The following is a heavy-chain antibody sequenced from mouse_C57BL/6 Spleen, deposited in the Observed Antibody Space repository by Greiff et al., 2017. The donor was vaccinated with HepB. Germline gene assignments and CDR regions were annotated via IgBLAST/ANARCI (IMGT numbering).Heavy chain of an antibody. CDR3: ARAYGSSDNFDY. Sequence: VQLQQPGAELVMPGASVKLSCKASGYTFTSYWMHWVKQRPGQGLEWIGEIDPSDSYTNYNQKFKGKSTLTVDKSSSTAYMQLSSLTSEDSAVYYCARAYGSSDNFDYWGQGTTLTVSS. CDR1: GYTFTSYW. D-gene: IGHD1-1*01. CDR2: IDPSDSYT. J-gene: IGHJ2*01. V-gene: IGHV1-69*01.